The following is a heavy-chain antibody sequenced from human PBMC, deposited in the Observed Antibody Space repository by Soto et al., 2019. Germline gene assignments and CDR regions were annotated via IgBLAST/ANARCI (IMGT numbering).Heavy chain of an antibody. J-gene: IGHJ4*02. CDR3: ARDRGMITFGGVIAQYDFDY. D-gene: IGHD3-16*02. CDR2: IWYDGSNK. V-gene: IGHV3-33*01. Sequence: GGSLRLSCAASGFTFSSYGMHWVRQAPGKGLEWVAVIWYDGSNKYYADSVKGRFTISRDNSKNTLYLQMNSLRAEDTAVYYCARDRGMITFGGVIAQYDFDYWGQGTLVTVSS. CDR1: GFTFSSYG.